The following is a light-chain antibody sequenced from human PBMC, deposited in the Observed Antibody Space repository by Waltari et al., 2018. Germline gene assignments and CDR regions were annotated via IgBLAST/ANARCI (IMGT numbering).Light chain of an antibody. CDR1: QSISSH. V-gene: IGKV3-15*01. CDR2: GAS. J-gene: IGKJ4*01. CDR3: QQYNKWPLT. Sequence: ELVMTHSPAPLSVFPGEGATLSCWASQSISSHLAWYLPNPGQPPRLLISGASTRATCIPARFTGSGSGTEFTLTISSLQSEDVAIYYCQQYNKWPLTFGGGTKVE.